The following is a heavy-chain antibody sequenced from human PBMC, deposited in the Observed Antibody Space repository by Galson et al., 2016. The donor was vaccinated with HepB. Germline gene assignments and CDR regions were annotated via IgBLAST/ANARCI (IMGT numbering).Heavy chain of an antibody. CDR3: AIPVLGLNYKWYLDV. J-gene: IGHJ2*01. CDR1: GFTFSNYA. CDR2: IANSSVTT. Sequence: SLRLSCAASGFTFSNYAMSWVRQAPGQGLEWVSGIANSSVTTYYTDSVRGRFTVSRDNSKNTVYHQMTTLRAEDTAVYYCAIPVLGLNYKWYLDVWARGTLVTVSS. V-gene: IGHV3-23*01. D-gene: IGHD1-7*01.